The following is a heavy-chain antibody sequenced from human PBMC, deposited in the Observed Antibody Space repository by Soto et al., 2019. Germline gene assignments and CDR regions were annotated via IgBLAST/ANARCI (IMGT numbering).Heavy chain of an antibody. D-gene: IGHD5-12*01. J-gene: IGHJ3*02. CDR3: ARDGDFSGYDVRYDAFDI. CDR1: GFTFRNYG. CDR2: MSDDGNNK. Sequence: GGSLRLSCAASGFTFRNYGMHWVRQAPGKGLEWVAVMSDDGNNKYSAPSVEGRFIISRDNAKNSLYLQMNSLRAEDTAVYYWARDGDFSGYDVRYDAFDIWGQGTMVTVSS. V-gene: IGHV3-30*03.